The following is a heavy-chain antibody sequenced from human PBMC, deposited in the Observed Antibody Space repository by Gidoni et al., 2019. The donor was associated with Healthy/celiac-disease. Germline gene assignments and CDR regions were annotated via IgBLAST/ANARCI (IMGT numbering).Heavy chain of an antibody. CDR2: IYYSGST. D-gene: IGHD3-22*01. V-gene: IGHV4-39*01. CDR3: ARVPRGAYYDSSGLYYFDY. J-gene: IGHJ4*02. Sequence: QLQLQESGPGLVQPSETLSLTCTVSGGSISSSSYYWGWIRQPPGKGLEWIGSIYYSGSTYYNPSLKSRVTISVDTSKNQFSLKLSSVTAADTAVYYCARVPRGAYYDSSGLYYFDYWGQGTLVTVSS. CDR1: GGSISSSSYY.